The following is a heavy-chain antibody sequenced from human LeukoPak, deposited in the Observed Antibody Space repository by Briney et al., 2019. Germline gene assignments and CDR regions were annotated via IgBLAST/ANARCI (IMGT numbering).Heavy chain of an antibody. D-gene: IGHD3-9*01. CDR1: DGSFSGYY. CDR3: ARHLLYYDILTGYPPTPLGHFDY. CDR2: IYYSGST. Sequence: SETLSLTCAVYDGSFSGYYWSLIRQPPGKGLEWIGSIYYSGSTYYNPSLKSRVTISVDTSKNQFSLKLSSVTAADTAVYYCARHLLYYDILTGYPPTPLGHFDYWGQGTLVSVSS. V-gene: IGHV4-34*01. J-gene: IGHJ4*02.